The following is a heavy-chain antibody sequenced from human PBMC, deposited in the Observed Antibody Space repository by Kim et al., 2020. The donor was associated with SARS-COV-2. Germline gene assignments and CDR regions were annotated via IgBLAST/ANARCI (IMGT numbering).Heavy chain of an antibody. CDR3: AHSLAGDYGHDAFDI. D-gene: IGHD4-17*01. V-gene: IGHV2-5*01. Sequence: PSLKSRLTITKDTSKNQVVLTMTNMDPVDTATYYCAHSLAGDYGHDAFDIWGQGTMVTVSS. J-gene: IGHJ3*02.